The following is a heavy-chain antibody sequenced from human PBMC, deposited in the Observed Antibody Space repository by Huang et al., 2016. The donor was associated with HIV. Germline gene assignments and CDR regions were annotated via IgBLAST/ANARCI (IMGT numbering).Heavy chain of an antibody. D-gene: IGHD6-19*01. V-gene: IGHV3-23*01. CDR3: AKDLNVGGVAGLDY. Sequence: EVQLLESGGGLVQPGGSLRLSCVASGFTFHIYTMNWVHQAPGKGLDWVSGISGSGSSTYYADAGKGRFTISRDNSKNTLYLQMNSLRAEDTAVYFCAKDLNVGGVAGLDYWGQGTLATVSS. CDR2: ISGSGSST. J-gene: IGHJ4*02. CDR1: GFTFHIYT.